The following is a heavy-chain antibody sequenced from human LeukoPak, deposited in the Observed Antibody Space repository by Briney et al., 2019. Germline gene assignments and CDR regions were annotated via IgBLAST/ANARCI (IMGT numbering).Heavy chain of an antibody. V-gene: IGHV3-9*01. J-gene: IGHJ5*02. CDR3: AKDKSDCGGDCYSAENWFDP. CDR1: GFTFDDYA. CDR2: ISWNSKNI. Sequence: PGGSLRLSCAASGFTFDDYAMFWVRQAPGKGLEWVSGISWNSKNIGYAASVKGRFTISRDNSKNSLYLQMNSLRTEDTALYYCAKDKSDCGGDCYSAENWFDPWGQGTLVTVSS. D-gene: IGHD2-21*02.